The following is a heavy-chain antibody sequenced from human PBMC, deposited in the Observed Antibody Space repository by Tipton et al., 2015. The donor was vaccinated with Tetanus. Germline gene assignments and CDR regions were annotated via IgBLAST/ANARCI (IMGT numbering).Heavy chain of an antibody. J-gene: IGHJ6*02. V-gene: IGHV3-30*04. CDR1: GFTFSSYA. Sequence: SLRLSCAASGFTFSSYAMHWVRQAPGKGLEWVAVISYDGSNKYYADSVKGRFTISRDNAKNSLYLQMNSLRAEDTAVYYCAVDSSGMDVWGQGTTVTVSS. D-gene: IGHD3-22*01. CDR2: ISYDGSNK. CDR3: AVDSSGMDV.